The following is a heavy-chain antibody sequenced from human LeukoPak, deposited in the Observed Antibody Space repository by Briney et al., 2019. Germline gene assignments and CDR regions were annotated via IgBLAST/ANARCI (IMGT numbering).Heavy chain of an antibody. CDR2: IIPILGIA. CDR1: GYTFTSYG. D-gene: IGHD3-22*01. J-gene: IGHJ3*02. CDR3: AKRQRSNYDSSGYYYGDAFDI. V-gene: IGHV1-69*04. Sequence: GASVKVSCKASGYTFTSYGISWVRQAPGQGLEWMGRIIPILGIANYAQKFQGRVTITADKSTSTAYMELSSLRSEDTAVYYCAKRQRSNYDSSGYYYGDAFDIWGQGTMVTVSS.